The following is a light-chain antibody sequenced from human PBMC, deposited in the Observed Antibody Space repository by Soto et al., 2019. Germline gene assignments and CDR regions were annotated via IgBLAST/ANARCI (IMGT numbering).Light chain of an antibody. J-gene: IGKJ4*01. Sequence: AIQLTQSPSSLSASIGDRVTITCRARQGIGSALAWYQQAPGKPPKLLIFDASTLEXGVPXRFXXXXXXXXXXXXXXXXQPEDFATYYCLLFNTYPQAFGGGTKVEXX. V-gene: IGKV1-13*02. CDR3: LLFNTYPQA. CDR2: DAS. CDR1: QGIGSA.